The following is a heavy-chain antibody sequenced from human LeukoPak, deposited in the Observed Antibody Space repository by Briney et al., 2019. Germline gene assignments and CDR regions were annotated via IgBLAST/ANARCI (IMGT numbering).Heavy chain of an antibody. Sequence: SETLSLTCTVSGGSISSNYWSWIRQPPGKGLEWIGFISHSGSTNYNPSLKSRVTISVDTSKKYFSLRLSSVTAADTAVYYCTRQNAVSAGYAYDIWGQGTRVTVSS. CDR3: TRQNAVSAGYAYDI. J-gene: IGHJ3*02. D-gene: IGHD1-1*01. V-gene: IGHV4-59*08. CDR1: GGSISSNY. CDR2: ISHSGST.